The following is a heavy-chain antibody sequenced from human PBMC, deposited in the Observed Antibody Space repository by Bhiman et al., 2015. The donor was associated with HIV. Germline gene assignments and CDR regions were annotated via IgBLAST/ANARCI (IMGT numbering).Heavy chain of an antibody. Sequence: QVQLVESGGGVVQPGRSLRLSCAASGFTFSSYGMHWVRQAPGKGLEWVAVIWFDGSNKYYADSVKGRFTISRDNAKNSLYLQMNSLRAEDTAVYYCARGSSSALSAERFDPWGQGTLVTVSS. CDR3: ARGSSSALSAERFDP. CDR1: GFTFSSYG. J-gene: IGHJ5*02. CDR2: IWFDGSNK. V-gene: IGHV3-33*03. D-gene: IGHD6-6*01.